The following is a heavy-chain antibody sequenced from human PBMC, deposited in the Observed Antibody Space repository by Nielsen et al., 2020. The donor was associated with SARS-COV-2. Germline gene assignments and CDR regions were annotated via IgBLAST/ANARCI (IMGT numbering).Heavy chain of an antibody. D-gene: IGHD6-19*01. CDR2: ISYDGSNK. V-gene: IGHV3-30*18. CDR3: AKDGSGWPYYYYGMDV. J-gene: IGHJ6*02. Sequence: GGSLRLSCAASGFTSSSYGMHWVRQAPGKGLEWVAVISYDGSNKYYADSVKGRFTISRDNSKNTLYLQMNSLRAEDTAVYYCAKDGSGWPYYYYGMDVWGQGTTVTVSS. CDR1: GFTSSSYG.